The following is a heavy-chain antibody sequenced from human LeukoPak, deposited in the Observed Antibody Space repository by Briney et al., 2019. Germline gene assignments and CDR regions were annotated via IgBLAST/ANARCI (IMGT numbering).Heavy chain of an antibody. D-gene: IGHD3-10*01. Sequence: SSQTLSLTCTVSGVSISSGGYYWSWLRQHPGKGLEWIVYIYYSGSTYYNPSLKSRFTISVDTSKNQFSLMLSSVTAADTAVYYCARYLNYYGSGRVDYWGQGTLVTVSS. CDR3: ARYLNYYGSGRVDY. J-gene: IGHJ4*02. V-gene: IGHV4-31*03. CDR2: IYYSGST. CDR1: GVSISSGGYY.